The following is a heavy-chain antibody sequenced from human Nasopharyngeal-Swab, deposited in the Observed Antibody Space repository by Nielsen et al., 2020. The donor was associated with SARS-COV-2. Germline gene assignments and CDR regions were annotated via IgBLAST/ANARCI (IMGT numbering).Heavy chain of an antibody. J-gene: IGHJ4*01. D-gene: IGHD6-6*01. CDR1: GGSISSYY. V-gene: IGHV4-59*01. CDR2: IYYIGST. Sequence: SETLSLTCTVSGGSISSYYWSWIRQPPGKGLEWIGYIYYIGSTNYNPSLKSRVTISVDPSKNQFSLKLSSVTAAETAVYYCAVHITALPFDYWGQGTLVTFSS. CDR3: AVHITALPFDY.